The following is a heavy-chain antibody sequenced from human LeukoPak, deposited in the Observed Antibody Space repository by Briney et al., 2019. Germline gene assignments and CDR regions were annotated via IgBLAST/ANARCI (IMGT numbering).Heavy chain of an antibody. Sequence: SETLSLTCAVYGGSFSGYYWSWIRQPPGKGPEWIGRIYTSGSTNYNPSLKSRVTMSVDTPKNQFSLKLSSVTAADTAVYYCARDWYYYDSSGYRGAFDIWGQGTMVTVSS. J-gene: IGHJ3*02. D-gene: IGHD3-22*01. CDR2: IYTSGST. CDR1: GGSFSGYY. V-gene: IGHV4-59*10. CDR3: ARDWYYYDSSGYRGAFDI.